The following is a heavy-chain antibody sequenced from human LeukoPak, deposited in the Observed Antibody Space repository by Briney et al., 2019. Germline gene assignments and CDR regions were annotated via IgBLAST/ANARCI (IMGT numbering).Heavy chain of an antibody. CDR3: ARSSGRGYQLLGY. V-gene: IGHV4-31*03. CDR2: IYYSGST. J-gene: IGHJ4*02. D-gene: IGHD2-2*01. CDR1: GGSISSGGYY. Sequence: SQTLSLTCTVSGGSISSGGYYWSWIRQHPGKGLEWIGYIYYSGSTYYNPSLKSRVTISVDTSKNQFSLKLSSVTAADTAVYCCARSSGRGYQLLGYWGQGTLVTVSS.